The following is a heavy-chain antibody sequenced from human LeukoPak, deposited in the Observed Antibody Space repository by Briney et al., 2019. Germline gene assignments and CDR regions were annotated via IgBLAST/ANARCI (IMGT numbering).Heavy chain of an antibody. J-gene: IGHJ6*03. CDR3: AKWVRIAARPGYYYYMDV. Sequence: GGSLRLSCAASGLTFSSYAMSWVRQAPGKGLEWVSAISGSGGSTYYADSVKGRFTISRDNSKNTLYLQMNSLRAEDTAVYYCAKWVRIAARPGYYYYMDVWGKGTTVTVSS. CDR1: GLTFSSYA. D-gene: IGHD6-6*01. V-gene: IGHV3-23*01. CDR2: ISGSGGST.